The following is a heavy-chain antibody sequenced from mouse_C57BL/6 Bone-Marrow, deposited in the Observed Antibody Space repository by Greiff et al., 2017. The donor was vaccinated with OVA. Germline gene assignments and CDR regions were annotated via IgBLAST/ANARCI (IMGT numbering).Heavy chain of an antibody. V-gene: IGHV5-15*04. D-gene: IGHD2-4*01. CDR1: GFTFSDYG. CDR3: ARRSTMSTTTPWYFDV. J-gene: IGHJ1*03. Sequence: EVKLEESGGGLVQPGGSLKLSCAASGFTFSDYGMAWVRQAPRKGPEWVAFISNLAYSIYYADTVTGRFTISRENAKNTLYLEMSSLRSEDTAMYYCARRSTMSTTTPWYFDVWGTGTTVTVSS. CDR2: ISNLAYSI.